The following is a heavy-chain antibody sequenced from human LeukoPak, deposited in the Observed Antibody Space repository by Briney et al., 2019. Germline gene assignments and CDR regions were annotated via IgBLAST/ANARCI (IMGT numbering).Heavy chain of an antibody. D-gene: IGHD6-19*01. CDR2: ISYDGSNK. CDR1: GFTFSSYA. Sequence: GRSLRLSCAASGFTFSSYAMHWVRQAPGKGLEWVAVISYDGSNKYYADSVKGRLTISRDNSKNTLYLQMNSLRAEDTAVYYCARDPSYSSGWYSVIGKNWFDPWGQGTLVTVSS. CDR3: ARDPSYSSGWYSVIGKNWFDP. J-gene: IGHJ5*02. V-gene: IGHV3-30*04.